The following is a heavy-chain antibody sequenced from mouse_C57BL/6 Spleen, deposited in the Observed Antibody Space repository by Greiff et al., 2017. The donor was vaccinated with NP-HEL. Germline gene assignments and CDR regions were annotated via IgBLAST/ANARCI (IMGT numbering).Heavy chain of an antibody. V-gene: IGHV1-82*01. CDR2: IYPGDGDT. CDR1: GYAFSSSW. Sequence: VEPGASVKIPCKASGYAFSSSWMNWVKQRPGKGLEWIGRIYPGDGDTNYNGKFKGKATLTADKSSSTAYTQLSSLTSEDSAVYFCARHDCYGGLVVWGTGTTVTVSS. CDR3: ARHDCYGGLVV. J-gene: IGHJ1*03. D-gene: IGHD2-3*01.